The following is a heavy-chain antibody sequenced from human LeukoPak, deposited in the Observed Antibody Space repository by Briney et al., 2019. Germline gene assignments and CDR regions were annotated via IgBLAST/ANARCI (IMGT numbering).Heavy chain of an antibody. J-gene: IGHJ4*02. D-gene: IGHD3-10*01. CDR2: IYYSGST. CDR1: GGSISSSSYY. Sequence: SETLSLTCTVSGGSISSSSYYWGWIRQPPGKGLEWIGSIYYSGSTYYNPSLKSRVTISVDTSKNQFSLKLSSVTAADTAVYYCARPRIGSGSRGGGYFDYWGQGTLVTVSS. V-gene: IGHV4-39*07. CDR3: ARPRIGSGSRGGGYFDY.